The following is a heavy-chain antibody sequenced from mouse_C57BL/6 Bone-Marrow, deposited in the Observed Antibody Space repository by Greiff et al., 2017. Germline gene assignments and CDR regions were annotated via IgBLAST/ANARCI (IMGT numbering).Heavy chain of an antibody. CDR3: ARDYYGVHYFDY. V-gene: IGHV1-69*01. D-gene: IGHD1-1*01. CDR1: GYTFTSYW. CDR2: IDPSDSYT. J-gene: IGHJ2*01. Sequence: QVQLQQPGAELVMPGASVKLSCKASGYTFTSYWMHWVKQRPGQGLEWIGEIDPSDSYTNYNQKFKGKSTLTVDKSSSTAYMQLSSLTSEDSAVYYCARDYYGVHYFDYWGQGTTLTVSS.